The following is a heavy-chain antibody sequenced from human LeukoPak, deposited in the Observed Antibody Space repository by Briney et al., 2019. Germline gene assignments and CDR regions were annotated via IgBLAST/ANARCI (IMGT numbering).Heavy chain of an antibody. V-gene: IGHV4-31*03. J-gene: IGHJ4*02. Sequence: PSETLSLTYTVSGGSISSGGYYWSWIRQHPGKGLEWIGYIYYSGSTYYNPSLKSRVTISVDTSKNQFSLKLSSVTAADTAVYYCARTPYYYDSSGFTFDYWGQGTLVTVSS. CDR3: ARTPYYYDSSGFTFDY. CDR2: IYYSGST. CDR1: GGSISSGGYY. D-gene: IGHD3-22*01.